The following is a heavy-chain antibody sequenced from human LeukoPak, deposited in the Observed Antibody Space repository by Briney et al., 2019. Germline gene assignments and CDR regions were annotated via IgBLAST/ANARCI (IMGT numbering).Heavy chain of an antibody. Sequence: PWGSLRLSCAASGFTFSDHYMDWVRQAPGKGLEWVGRSSNKANSYTTEYAASVKGRFTISRDDSKNSVYLQMNSLRAEDTAVYYCARAGQEWFGELGFDYWGQGTLVTVSS. CDR1: GFTFSDHY. J-gene: IGHJ4*02. CDR3: ARAGQEWFGELGFDY. D-gene: IGHD3-10*01. CDR2: SSNKANSYTT. V-gene: IGHV3-72*01.